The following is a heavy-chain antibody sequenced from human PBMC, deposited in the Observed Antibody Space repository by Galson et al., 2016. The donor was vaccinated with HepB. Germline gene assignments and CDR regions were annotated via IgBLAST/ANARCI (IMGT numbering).Heavy chain of an antibody. D-gene: IGHD3-10*01. Sequence: SETLSLTCTVSGGSVSSSSYYWGWIRQPPGKGLEWIGCLYYSGNTYYNPSLKSRVTISVDTSKKESSLKLSAVTAADTAVYYCAWGAMLRGVISPLDYWGQGTLVTVSS. V-gene: IGHV4-39*01. CDR1: GGSVSSSSYY. CDR3: AWGAMLRGVISPLDY. CDR2: LYYSGNT. J-gene: IGHJ4*02.